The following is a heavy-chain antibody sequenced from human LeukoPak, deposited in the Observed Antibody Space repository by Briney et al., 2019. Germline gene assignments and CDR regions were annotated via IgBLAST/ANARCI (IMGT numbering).Heavy chain of an antibody. V-gene: IGHV3-30-3*01. CDR1: GFTFSSYA. CDR2: ISYDGSNK. J-gene: IGHJ2*01. D-gene: IGHD3-22*01. Sequence: GGSLRLSCAASGFTFSSYAMHWVRQAPGKGLEWVALISYDGSNKYYADSVKGRFTISRDNSKNALYLQMNSLRAEDTAVYYCVRGEYYYDSSGRGFDLWGRGTLVTVSS. CDR3: VRGEYYYDSSGRGFDL.